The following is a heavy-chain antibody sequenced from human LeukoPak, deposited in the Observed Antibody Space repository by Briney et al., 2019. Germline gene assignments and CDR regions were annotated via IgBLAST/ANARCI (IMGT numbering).Heavy chain of an antibody. V-gene: IGHV4-34*01. CDR1: GGSFSGYY. Sequence: SETLSLTCAVYGGSFSGYYWSWIRQPPGKGLEWIGEINHSGSTNYNPSLKSRVTISVDTSKNQFSLKLSSVTAADTAVYYCARQTSGSHGDYFDYWGQGTLVTVSS. CDR3: ARQTSGSHGDYFDY. J-gene: IGHJ4*02. CDR2: INHSGST. D-gene: IGHD1-26*01.